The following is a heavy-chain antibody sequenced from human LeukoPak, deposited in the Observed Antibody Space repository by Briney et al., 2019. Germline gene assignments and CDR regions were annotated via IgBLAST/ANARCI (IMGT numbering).Heavy chain of an antibody. CDR1: GGSVSSGNFY. J-gene: IGHJ4*02. D-gene: IGHD3-22*01. V-gene: IGHV4-61*01. CDR2: ISYSGSA. CDR3: ARGNSYYDSSGAFDY. Sequence: PSETLSLTCTVSGGSVSSGNFYWSWIRQPPGRGLEWLGSISYSGSASHNPSLKSRVTISVDTSKNQFSLKLNSVTAADTAVYYCARGNSYYDSSGAFDYWGQGTLVTVSS.